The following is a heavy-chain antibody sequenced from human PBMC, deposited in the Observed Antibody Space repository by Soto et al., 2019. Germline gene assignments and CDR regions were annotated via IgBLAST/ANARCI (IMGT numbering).Heavy chain of an antibody. Sequence: PGGSLRLSCAASGFTFDDYAMHWVRQAPGKGLEWVSGISWNSGSIGYADSVRGRFTISRDNAKNSVSLQMNSLRAEDTAVYYCAREYTAWPLAYGLDVWGQGTTVTVSS. V-gene: IGHV3-9*01. CDR1: GFTFDDYA. D-gene: IGHD2-2*02. CDR2: ISWNSGSI. CDR3: AREYTAWPLAYGLDV. J-gene: IGHJ6*02.